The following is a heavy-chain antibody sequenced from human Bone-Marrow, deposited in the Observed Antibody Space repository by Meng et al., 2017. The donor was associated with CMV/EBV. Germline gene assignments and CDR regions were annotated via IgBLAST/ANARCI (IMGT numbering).Heavy chain of an antibody. D-gene: IGHD4-17*01. J-gene: IGHJ4*02. CDR2: ISYDGSNK. V-gene: IGHV3-30-3*01. CDR1: GFTFSSYA. CDR3: ARDGLDYGDHFDY. Sequence: CAASGFTFSSYAMHWVRQAPGKGLEWVAGISYDGSNKYYADSVKGRFTISRDNSKNTLYLQMNSLRAEDTAVYYCARDGLDYGDHFDYWGQGTLVTVSS.